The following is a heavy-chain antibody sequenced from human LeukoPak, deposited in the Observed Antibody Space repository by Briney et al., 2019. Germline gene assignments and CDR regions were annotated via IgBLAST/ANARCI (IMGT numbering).Heavy chain of an antibody. D-gene: IGHD1-7*01. CDR1: GGTFSSYT. Sequence: SVKVSCKASGGTFSSYTISWVRQAPGQGLEWMGGIIPIFGTANYAQKFQGRVTITADESTSTAYMELSSLRSEDTAVYYCAYITGTTLYYYYGMDVWGQGTTVTVSS. V-gene: IGHV1-69*13. J-gene: IGHJ6*02. CDR3: AYITGTTLYYYYGMDV. CDR2: IIPIFGTA.